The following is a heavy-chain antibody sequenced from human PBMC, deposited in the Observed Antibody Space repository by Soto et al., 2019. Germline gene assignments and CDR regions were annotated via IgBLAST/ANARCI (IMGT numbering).Heavy chain of an antibody. J-gene: IGHJ4*02. CDR2: ISGSGGST. D-gene: IGHD6-19*01. CDR1: GFTFSSYA. CDR3: AKPGIAVAGTGYFDY. Sequence: AGRSLRLSCAASGFTFSSYAMSWVRQAPGKGLEWVSAISGSGGSTYYADSVKGRFTISRDNSKNTLYLQMNSLRAEDTAVYYCAKPGIAVAGTGYFDYWGQGTLVTVS. V-gene: IGHV3-23*01.